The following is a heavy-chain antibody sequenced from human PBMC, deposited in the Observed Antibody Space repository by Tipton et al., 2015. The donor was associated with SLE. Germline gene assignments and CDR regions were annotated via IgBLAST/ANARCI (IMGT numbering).Heavy chain of an antibody. CDR1: GFTFSSYW. Sequence: SLRLSCAASGFTFSSYWMHWVRQAPGKGLMWVSRIDSDGTITNYADTVKGRFTISRDNAKDTLYLQMNSLRAEDTAVYYCAKNMGYFDYWGQGTLVTVSS. D-gene: IGHD1-26*01. J-gene: IGHJ4*02. CDR2: IDSDGTIT. CDR3: AKNMGYFDY. V-gene: IGHV3-74*01.